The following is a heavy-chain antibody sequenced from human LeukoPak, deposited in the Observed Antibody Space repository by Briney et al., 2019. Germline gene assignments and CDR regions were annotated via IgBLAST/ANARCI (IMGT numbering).Heavy chain of an antibody. J-gene: IGHJ4*02. CDR2: IYYSGST. D-gene: IGHD6-13*01. V-gene: IGHV4-61*01. Sequence: SETLSLTCTVSGGSISSSSYYWSWIRQPPGKGLEWIGYIYYSGSTNYNPSLKSRVTISVDTSKNQFSLKLSSVTAADTAVYYCARGIIAAAGTLYFDYWGQGTLVTVSS. CDR1: GGSISSSSYY. CDR3: ARGIIAAAGTLYFDY.